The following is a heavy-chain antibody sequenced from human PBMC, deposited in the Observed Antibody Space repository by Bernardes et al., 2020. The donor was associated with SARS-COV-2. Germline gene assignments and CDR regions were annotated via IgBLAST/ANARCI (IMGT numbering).Heavy chain of an antibody. D-gene: IGHD3-10*01. V-gene: IGHV4-59*01. CDR1: GGSISSYY. CDR2: IYYSGST. Sequence: SETLSLTCTVSGGSISSYYWSWIRQPPGKGLEWIGYIYYSGSTNYNPSLKSRVTISVDTSKNQFSLKLSSVTAADTAVYYGAGGGGGALPFDYWGQGTLVTVSS. J-gene: IGHJ4*02. CDR3: AGGGGGALPFDY.